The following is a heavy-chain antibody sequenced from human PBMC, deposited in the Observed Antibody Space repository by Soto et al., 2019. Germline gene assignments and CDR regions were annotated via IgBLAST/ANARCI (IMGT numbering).Heavy chain of an antibody. CDR3: TRILWSSRRDALDI. V-gene: IGHV3-23*01. CDR1: GFTFRSYA. D-gene: IGHD2-21*01. Sequence: DVQLLESGGDLVQPGGSLRLCCIASGFTFRSYAMDWVRQAPGEDLEWVSAIGTSGTPTLYADSVKSRFSISRDDSRNTVSLQMNSLGVEDTATYYCTRILWSSRRDALDIWGQGTTVTVSS. CDR2: IGTSGTPT. J-gene: IGHJ6*02.